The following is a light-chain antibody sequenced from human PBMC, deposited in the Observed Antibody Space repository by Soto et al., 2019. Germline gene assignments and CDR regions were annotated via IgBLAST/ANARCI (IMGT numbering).Light chain of an antibody. J-gene: IGLJ1*01. CDR3: SSYTSSSKL. Sequence: QSVLTQPASVSGSPGQSITISCTGTSSDVGGYNYVSWYQQHPGKAPKLMIYEVSNRPSGVSNHFSGSKSGNTASLTISGLQAEDEADYYCSSYTSSSKLFGTGTKVTVL. CDR1: SSDVGGYNY. V-gene: IGLV2-14*01. CDR2: EVS.